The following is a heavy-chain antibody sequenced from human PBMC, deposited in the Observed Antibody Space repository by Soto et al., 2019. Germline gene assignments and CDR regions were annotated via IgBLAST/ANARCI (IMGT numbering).Heavy chain of an antibody. CDR2: IWYDGSNK. V-gene: IGHV3-33*01. J-gene: IGHJ6*02. D-gene: IGHD3-3*01. Sequence: VGSLRICWAASGFTFSSHGMHRVRQAPGKGLEWVAVIWYDGSNKYYADSVKGRFTISRDNSKNTLYLQMNSLRDEDTAVYYCARLRYDFWSGYYAVCFHYGMAVWGQGTTVTVSS. CDR1: GFTFSSHG. CDR3: ARLRYDFWSGYYAVCFHYGMAV.